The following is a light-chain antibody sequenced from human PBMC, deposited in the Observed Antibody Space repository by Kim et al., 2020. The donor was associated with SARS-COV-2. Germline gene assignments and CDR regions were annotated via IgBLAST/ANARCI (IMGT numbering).Light chain of an antibody. Sequence: APGKKARITWGGNNIGSKYVDWYQQKPGQAPVLVIYYDSDRPSGIPERFSGSNSGNTATLTISRVEAGDEADYYCQVWDSSSDHVVFGGGTQLTVL. J-gene: IGLJ2*01. V-gene: IGLV3-21*04. CDR1: NIGSKY. CDR2: YDS. CDR3: QVWDSSSDHVV.